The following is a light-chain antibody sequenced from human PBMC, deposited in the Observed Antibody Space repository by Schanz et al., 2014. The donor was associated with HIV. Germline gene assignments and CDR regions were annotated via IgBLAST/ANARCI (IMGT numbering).Light chain of an antibody. Sequence: SVLTQPPSASGTPGQRVTISCSGSSSNIKMNAVNWYQHLPGMGPKLLIYGTDQRPSGVPDRVSGSRSGTSASLAISGLQSEDEADYYCAAWDDSRKGPVFGGGTKLTVL. J-gene: IGLJ2*01. CDR1: SSNIKMNA. V-gene: IGLV1-44*01. CDR2: GTD. CDR3: AAWDDSRKGPV.